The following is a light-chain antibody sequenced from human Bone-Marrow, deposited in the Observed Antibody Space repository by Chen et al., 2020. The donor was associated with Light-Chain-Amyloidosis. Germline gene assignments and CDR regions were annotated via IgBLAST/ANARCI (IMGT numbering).Light chain of an antibody. V-gene: IGKV1-39*01. CDR2: VAS. J-gene: IGKJ4*01. CDR1: LSISTY. Sequence: DIQMTQSPSSLSASVGDRVTITCRASLSISTYLNWYQQKPGKVPKLLIYVASALQSWVPSRFSGSGSGTDFNLTISSLQPEDFATYYCQQHYNIPRTFGGGTKVEIK. CDR3: QQHYNIPRT.